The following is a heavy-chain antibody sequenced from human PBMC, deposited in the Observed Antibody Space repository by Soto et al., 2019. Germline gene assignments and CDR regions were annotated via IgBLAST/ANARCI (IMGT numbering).Heavy chain of an antibody. D-gene: IGHD6-19*01. V-gene: IGHV4-39*01. J-gene: IGHJ5*02. CDR2: IYYSGST. Sequence: SETLSLTCTVSGGSISSSSYYWGWIRQPPGKGLEWIGSIYYSGSTYYNPSLKSRVTISVDTSKNQFSLKLSSVTAADTAVYYCARLQTGSVAVAGTWFDPWGQGTLVTVSS. CDR3: ARLQTGSVAVAGTWFDP. CDR1: GGSISSSSYY.